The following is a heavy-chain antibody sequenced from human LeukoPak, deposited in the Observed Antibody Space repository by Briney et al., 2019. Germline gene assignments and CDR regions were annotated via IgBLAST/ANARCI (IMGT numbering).Heavy chain of an antibody. CDR1: GFTFSTYA. Sequence: GGSLRLSCAASGFTFSTYAMSWVRQAPGKGLEWVSAISGSGGSTYYADSVKGRFTISRDNSKNTLYLQMNSLRAEDTAVYYCAIHDFWSGSGGYYFDYWGQGILVTVSS. CDR3: AIHDFWSGSGGYYFDY. D-gene: IGHD3-3*01. CDR2: ISGSGGST. V-gene: IGHV3-23*01. J-gene: IGHJ4*02.